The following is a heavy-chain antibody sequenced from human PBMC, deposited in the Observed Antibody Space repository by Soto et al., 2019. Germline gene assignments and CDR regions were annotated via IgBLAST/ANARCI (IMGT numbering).Heavy chain of an antibody. Sequence: PSVKFDCKSSGATFSSYAISWVRQAPGQGLEWMGGIIPIFGTANYAQKFQGRVTITADKSTSTAYMELSSLRSEDTAVYYCARDRFRFLEWFRGPVRSFCGQGNTVT. D-gene: IGHD3-3*01. V-gene: IGHV1-69*06. CDR1: GATFSSYA. J-gene: IGHJ6*02. CDR2: IIPIFGTA. CDR3: ARDRFRFLEWFRGPVRSF.